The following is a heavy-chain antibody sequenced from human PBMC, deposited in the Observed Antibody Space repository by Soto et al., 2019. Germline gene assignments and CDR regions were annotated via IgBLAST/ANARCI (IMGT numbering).Heavy chain of an antibody. D-gene: IGHD3-22*01. CDR3: AVTMTNYYYYGMDV. J-gene: IGHJ6*02. Sequence: GASVKVSCKASGGTFSSYAISWVRQAPGQGLEWMGGIIPIFGTADYAQKFQGRVTITAGESTSTAYMELSSLRSEDTAVYYCAVTMTNYYYYGMDVWGQGTTVTSP. CDR1: GGTFSSYA. V-gene: IGHV1-69*13. CDR2: IIPIFGTA.